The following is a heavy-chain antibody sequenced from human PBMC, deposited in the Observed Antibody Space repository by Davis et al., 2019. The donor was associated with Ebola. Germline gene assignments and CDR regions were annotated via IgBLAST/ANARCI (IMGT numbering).Heavy chain of an antibody. CDR1: GFTFSSYA. Sequence: GESLKISCAASGFTFSSYAMSWVRQAPGKGLEWVSAISGSGGSTYYADSVKGRFTISRDNAKNSLYLQMNSLRAEDTAVYYCARKMVRGLIGMDVWGQGTTVTVSS. V-gene: IGHV3-23*01. CDR2: ISGSGGST. J-gene: IGHJ6*02. CDR3: ARKMVRGLIGMDV. D-gene: IGHD3-10*01.